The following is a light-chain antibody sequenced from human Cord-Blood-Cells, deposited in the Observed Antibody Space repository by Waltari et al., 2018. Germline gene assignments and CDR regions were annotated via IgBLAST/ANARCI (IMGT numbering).Light chain of an antibody. V-gene: IGKV1-39*01. CDR1: QSISSY. CDR3: QQSYSTPWM. Sequence: DIQMTQSPSSLSASVGERVTITCRASQSISSYLNWYQQKPGKAPKLLIYAASSLQSGVPSRFSGSGSGTDFTLTISSLQPEDFATYYCQQSYSTPWMFGQGTKVEIK. J-gene: IGKJ1*01. CDR2: AAS.